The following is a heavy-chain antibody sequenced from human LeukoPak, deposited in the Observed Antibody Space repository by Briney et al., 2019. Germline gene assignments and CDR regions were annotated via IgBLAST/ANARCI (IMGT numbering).Heavy chain of an antibody. Sequence: GASVKVSCKASGYTFTSYDINWVRQATGQGLEWMGWMNPNSGNTGYAQKFQGRVTITRNTSISTAYMELSSLRSEDTAVYYCARGRRIAAIYYYYYMDVWGKGTTVTVSS. J-gene: IGHJ6*03. V-gene: IGHV1-8*03. CDR1: GYTFTSYD. CDR2: MNPNSGNT. D-gene: IGHD6-6*01. CDR3: ARGRRIAAIYYYYYMDV.